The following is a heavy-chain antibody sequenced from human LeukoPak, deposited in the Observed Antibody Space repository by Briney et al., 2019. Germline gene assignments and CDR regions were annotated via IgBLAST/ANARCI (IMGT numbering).Heavy chain of an antibody. V-gene: IGHV3-21*01. Sequence: GGSLRLSCAASGFTFSSYSMDWVRQAPGKGLEWVSSISSSSSYIYYADSVKGRFTISRDNAKNSLYLQMNSLRAEDTAVYYCARDRGYSYGYDYWGQGTLVTVSS. CDR2: ISSSSSYI. CDR3: ARDRGYSYGYDY. J-gene: IGHJ4*02. CDR1: GFTFSSYS. D-gene: IGHD5-18*01.